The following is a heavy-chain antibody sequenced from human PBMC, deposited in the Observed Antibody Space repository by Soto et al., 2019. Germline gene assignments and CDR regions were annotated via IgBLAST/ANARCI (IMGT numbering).Heavy chain of an antibody. CDR1: GFTFSSYA. CDR2: IYSGGST. D-gene: IGHD3-3*01. Sequence: QVQLVESGGGVVQPGRSLRLSCAASGFTFSSYAMHWVRQAPGKGLEWVAVIYSGGSTYYADSVKGRFTISRDNSKNTLYLQMNSLRAEDTAVYYCARGGGKYYDFWSGYYPLSYYYYGMDVWGQGTTVTVSS. CDR3: ARGGGKYYDFWSGYYPLSYYYYGMDV. J-gene: IGHJ6*02. V-gene: IGHV3-30*14.